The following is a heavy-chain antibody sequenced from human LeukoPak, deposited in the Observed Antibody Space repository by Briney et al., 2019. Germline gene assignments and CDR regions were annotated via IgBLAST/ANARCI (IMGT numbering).Heavy chain of an antibody. V-gene: IGHV3-21*01. J-gene: IGHJ6*02. D-gene: IGHD3-22*01. CDR2: ISSSSSYI. CDR3: AAPPYYDSSGELGMDV. Sequence: KSGGSLRLSCAASGFTFSKNWLHWVRQAPGKGLEWVSSISSSSSYIYYADSVKGRFTISRDNAKNSLYLQMNSLRAEGTAVYYCAAPPYYDSSGELGMDVWGQGTTVTVSS. CDR1: GFTFSKNW.